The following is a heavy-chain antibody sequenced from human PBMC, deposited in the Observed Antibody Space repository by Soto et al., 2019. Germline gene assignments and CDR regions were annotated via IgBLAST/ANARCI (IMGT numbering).Heavy chain of an antibody. V-gene: IGHV3-30*18. Sequence: PGGSLRLSCAASGFTFSSYGMHWVRQAPGKGLEWVAVISYDGSNKYYADSVKGRFTISRDNSKNTLYLQMNSLRAEDTAVYYCAKDLGAGDSSGYGDYYYYGMDVWGQGTTVTVS. CDR3: AKDLGAGDSSGYGDYYYYGMDV. D-gene: IGHD3-22*01. J-gene: IGHJ6*02. CDR1: GFTFSSYG. CDR2: ISYDGSNK.